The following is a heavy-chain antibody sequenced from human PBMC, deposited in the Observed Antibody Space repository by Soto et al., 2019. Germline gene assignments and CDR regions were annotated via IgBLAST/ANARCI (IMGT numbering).Heavy chain of an antibody. CDR3: AKVSLWYYDSSGYFQGGYFDY. CDR2: ISGSGGST. J-gene: IGHJ4*02. CDR1: GFTFSSYA. D-gene: IGHD3-22*01. V-gene: IGHV3-23*01. Sequence: GGSLRLSCAASGFTFSSYAMSWVRQAPGKGLEWVSAISGSGGSTYYADSVKGRFTISRDNSKNTLYLQMNSLRAEDTAVYYCAKVSLWYYDSSGYFQGGYFDYWGQGTLVTVSS.